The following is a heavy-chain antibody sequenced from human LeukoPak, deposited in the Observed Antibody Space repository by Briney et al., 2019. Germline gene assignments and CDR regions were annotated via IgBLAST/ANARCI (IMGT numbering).Heavy chain of an antibody. Sequence: GESLKISCKASGYTFTHQWIGWVRQKSGSGLERMGIIYPRDSDTRYSPSFQGHVTTSADTSINTAYLEWSRLEASDTAIYYCARHSDVIGAIWGQGTLVTVSS. V-gene: IGHV5-51*01. CDR2: IYPRDSDT. CDR3: ARHSDVIGAI. CDR1: GYTFTHQW. J-gene: IGHJ4*02. D-gene: IGHD3-10*01.